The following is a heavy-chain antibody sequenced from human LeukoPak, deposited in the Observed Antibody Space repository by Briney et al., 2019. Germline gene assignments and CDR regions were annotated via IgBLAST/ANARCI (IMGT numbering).Heavy chain of an antibody. V-gene: IGHV4-39*01. Sequence: KTSETLSLTCTVSGGSISSSSYYWGWIRQPPGKRLEWIGSIYYSGSTYYNPSLKGRVTISVDTSKNQFSLKLSSVTAADTAVYYCARIYDSSGYIDYWGQGTLVTVSS. CDR1: GGSISSSSYY. CDR3: ARIYDSSGYIDY. D-gene: IGHD3-22*01. J-gene: IGHJ4*02. CDR2: IYYSGST.